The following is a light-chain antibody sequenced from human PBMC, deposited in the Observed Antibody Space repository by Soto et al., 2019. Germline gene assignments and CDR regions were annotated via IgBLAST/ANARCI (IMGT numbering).Light chain of an antibody. Sequence: QSVLTQPPSVSGAPGQRVTISCTGSSSNIGAGYDVHWYQQLPGTAPKLLISGNSNRPSGFPDRFSGSKSGTSASLAITGLQADDAADYYCQSYDSSLSGRVFGTGTKVTVL. CDR2: GNS. J-gene: IGLJ1*01. CDR3: QSYDSSLSGRV. CDR1: SSNIGAGYD. V-gene: IGLV1-40*01.